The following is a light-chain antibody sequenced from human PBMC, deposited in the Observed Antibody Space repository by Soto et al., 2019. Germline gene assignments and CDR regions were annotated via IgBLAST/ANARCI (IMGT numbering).Light chain of an antibody. V-gene: IGLV2-8*01. CDR1: SSDVGGYNS. Sequence: QSALTQPPSASGSPGQSVTIPCTGTSSDVGGYNSVSWYQQHPGKVPKLMIYEVSKRPSGVPDRFSGSKSGNTASLTVSGLKAEDEADYDCSSCAGGNILVFCGGTEVTVL. CDR3: SSCAGGNILV. CDR2: EVS. J-gene: IGLJ2*01.